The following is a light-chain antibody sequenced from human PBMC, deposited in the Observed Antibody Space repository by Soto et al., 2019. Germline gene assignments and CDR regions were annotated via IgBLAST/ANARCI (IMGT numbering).Light chain of an antibody. CDR3: QQHSSWPLT. V-gene: IGKV3-11*01. CDR2: DAS. J-gene: IGKJ4*01. CDR1: QSVRSF. Sequence: EIVLTQSPATLSLSPGERATLSCRASQSVRSFLAWYQQKPGQAPRLLIYDASNRATRIPARFSGSGSGTDFTLIISTLEPEDLAVYACQQHSSWPLTFGGGTKVEIK.